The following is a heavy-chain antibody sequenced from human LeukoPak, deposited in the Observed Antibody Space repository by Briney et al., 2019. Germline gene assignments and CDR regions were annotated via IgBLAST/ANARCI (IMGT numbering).Heavy chain of an antibody. J-gene: IGHJ4*02. Sequence: GGSLRLSCAASGFSVSSNYMSWVRQAPGKGLEWVSVTYSGGSTYYADSVKGRFTISRDNSKNMVYLQMNGLRVEDTAVYYCARVGVYGGNVNDYWGQGNLVTVSS. CDR1: GFSVSSNY. CDR3: ARVGVYGGNVNDY. V-gene: IGHV3-53*01. CDR2: TYSGGST. D-gene: IGHD4-23*01.